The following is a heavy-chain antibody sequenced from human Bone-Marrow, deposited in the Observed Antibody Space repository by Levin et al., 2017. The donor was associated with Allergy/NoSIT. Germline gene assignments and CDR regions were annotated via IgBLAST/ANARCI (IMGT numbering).Heavy chain of an antibody. CDR2: VYYTGLT. CDR3: ARTDHPSSPHFDY. V-gene: IGHV4-59*01. CDR1: GGSIDSYY. J-gene: IGHJ4*02. D-gene: IGHD6-13*01. Sequence: SQTLSLTCTVSGGSIDSYYWSWIRQTPGKGLQWIGYVYYTGLTRYNPSLKSRVTMSVDPSKNQFSLKVYSVTAADPGLYFCARTDHPSSPHFDYWGQGTLVTVSS.